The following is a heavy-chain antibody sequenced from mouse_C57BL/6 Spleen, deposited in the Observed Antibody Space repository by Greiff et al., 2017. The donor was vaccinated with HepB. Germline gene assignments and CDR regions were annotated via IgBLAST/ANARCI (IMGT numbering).Heavy chain of an antibody. Sequence: QVQLQQPGAELVKPGASVKLSCNASGYTFTSYWMHWVKQRPGRGLEWIGRIDPNSGGTKNNEKFKSKATLTVDKATSTAYMQLSSLTSEDAVFYYCARAGELRPFAYWGQGTLVTVSA. D-gene: IGHD1-2*01. CDR1: GYTFTSYW. J-gene: IGHJ3*01. CDR3: ARAGELRPFAY. CDR2: IDPNSGGT. V-gene: IGHV1-72*01.